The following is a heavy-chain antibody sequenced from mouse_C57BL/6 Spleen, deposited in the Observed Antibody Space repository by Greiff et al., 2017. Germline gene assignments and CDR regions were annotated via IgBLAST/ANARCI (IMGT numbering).Heavy chain of an antibody. J-gene: IGHJ3*01. V-gene: IGHV7-3*01. CDR3: ARYGYDPFAY. D-gene: IGHD2-2*01. CDR1: GFTFTDYY. Sequence: DVQLVESGGGLVQPGGSLSLSCAASGFTFTDYYMSWVRQPPGKALEWLGFIRNKANGYTTEYSASVKGRFTISRDNSQSILYLQMNALRAEDSATYYCARYGYDPFAYWGQGTLVTVSA. CDR2: IRNKANGYTT.